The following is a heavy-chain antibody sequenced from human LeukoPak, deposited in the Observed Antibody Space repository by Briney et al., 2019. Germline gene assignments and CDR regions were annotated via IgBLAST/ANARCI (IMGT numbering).Heavy chain of an antibody. V-gene: IGHV3-64*01. CDR3: ARPASSSSRVGTNWFGP. CDR1: GFTFSSYA. CDR2: ISSNGGST. Sequence: GGSLRLSCAASGFTFSSYAMHWVRQAPGKGLEYVSAISSNGGSTYYANSVKGRFTISRDNSKNTLYLQMGSLRAEDMAVYYCARPASSSSRVGTNWFGPWGQGTLVTVSS. D-gene: IGHD6-6*01. J-gene: IGHJ5*02.